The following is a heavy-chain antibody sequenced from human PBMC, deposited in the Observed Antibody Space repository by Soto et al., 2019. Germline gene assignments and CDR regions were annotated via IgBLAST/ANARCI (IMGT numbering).Heavy chain of an antibody. CDR1: GGSFSGYY. V-gene: IGHV4-34*01. CDR2: INHSGST. Sequence: SETLSLTCAVYGGSFSGYYWSWIRQPPGKGLEWIGEINHSGSTNYNPSLKSRVTISVDTSKNQFSLKLSSVTAADTAVYYCATNPLTGDGDYWGQGTLVTVSS. D-gene: IGHD7-27*01. J-gene: IGHJ4*02. CDR3: ATNPLTGDGDY.